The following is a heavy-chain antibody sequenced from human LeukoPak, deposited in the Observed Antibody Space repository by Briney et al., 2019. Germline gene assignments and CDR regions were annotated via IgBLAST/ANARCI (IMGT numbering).Heavy chain of an antibody. V-gene: IGHV3-23*01. CDR2: ISGSGGST. D-gene: IGHD6-19*01. Sequence: GGSLRLSCAASGFTFSSYGMSWVRQAPGKGLEWVSAISGSGGSTYYADSVKGRFTISRDNSKNTLYLQMNSLRAEDTAVYYCAKDLSFSSQWLVSHYFDYWGQGTLVTVSS. CDR1: GFTFSSYG. J-gene: IGHJ4*02. CDR3: AKDLSFSSQWLVSHYFDY.